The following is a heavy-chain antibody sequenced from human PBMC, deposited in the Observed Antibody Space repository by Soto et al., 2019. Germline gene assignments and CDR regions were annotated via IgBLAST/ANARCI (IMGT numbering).Heavy chain of an antibody. CDR1: GFTFSSYA. V-gene: IGHV3-30-3*01. CDR2: ISYDGSNK. D-gene: IGHD6-13*01. J-gene: IGHJ5*02. Sequence: QVQLVESGGGVVQPGRSLRLSCAASGFTFSSYAMQWVRQAPGKGLEWVAVISYDGSNKYYADSVKGRFTISRDNSKNTLYLQMNSLRAEDTAVYYCATIEGIYSSSSKDYNWFDPWGQGTLVTVSS. CDR3: ATIEGIYSSSSKDYNWFDP.